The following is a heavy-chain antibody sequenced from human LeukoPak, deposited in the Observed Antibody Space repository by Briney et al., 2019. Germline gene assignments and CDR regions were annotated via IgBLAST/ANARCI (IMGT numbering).Heavy chain of an antibody. D-gene: IGHD3-10*01. CDR3: AKDRYGSGSYYGFFDY. V-gene: IGHV3-23*01. CDR2: ISGSGGST. J-gene: IGHJ4*02. Sequence: GGSLRLSCAASGFTISSYAMSWVRQAPGKGLEWVSAISGSGGSTYYADSVKGRFTISRDNSKNTLYLQMNSLRAEDTAVYYCAKDRYGSGSYYGFFDYWGQGTLVTVSS. CDR1: GFTISSYA.